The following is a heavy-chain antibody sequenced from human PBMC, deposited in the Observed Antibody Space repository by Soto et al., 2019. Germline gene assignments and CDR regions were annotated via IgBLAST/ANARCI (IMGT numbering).Heavy chain of an antibody. CDR1: GYTFTGYG. V-gene: IGHV1-18*01. CDR2: ISASNGNT. Sequence: WASVKVSCKASGYTFTGYGINWVRQAPGQGLEWMGWISASNGNTNYAQKFQGRVTMTTDTSTTTANMELRSLRSDDTAVYYCARGTAVTDKVNYGLDVWGQGTTVTVSS. D-gene: IGHD5-18*01. CDR3: ARGTAVTDKVNYGLDV. J-gene: IGHJ6*02.